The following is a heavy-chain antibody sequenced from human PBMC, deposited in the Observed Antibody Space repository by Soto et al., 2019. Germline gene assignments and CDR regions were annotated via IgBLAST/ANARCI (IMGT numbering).Heavy chain of an antibody. D-gene: IGHD4-17*01. CDR2: IYNDGST. Sequence: EVQLVESGGGLVQPGGSLRLSCAASGFTVSSNYMTWVRQAPGKGLEWVSVIYNDGSTYYADSVKGRFTISSHNSKNTLYLQLNSLRAEDTAVYYCARGIYGDYDYWGQGTLVTVSS. CDR1: GFTVSSNY. J-gene: IGHJ4*02. V-gene: IGHV3-53*04. CDR3: ARGIYGDYDY.